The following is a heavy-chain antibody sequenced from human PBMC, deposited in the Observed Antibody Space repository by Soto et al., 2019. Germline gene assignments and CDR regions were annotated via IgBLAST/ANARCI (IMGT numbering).Heavy chain of an antibody. CDR1: GGCISSSNW. CDR2: IYHSGST. CDR3: ARDSGIAAAGIGLGPYYYYGMDV. J-gene: IGHJ6*02. D-gene: IGHD6-13*01. Sequence: PSETLSLTGAVSGGCISSSNWWSWVRQPPGKGLEWIGEIYHSGSTNYNPSLKSRVTISVDTSKNQFSLKLSSVTAADTAVYYCARDSGIAAAGIGLGPYYYYGMDVWGQGTTVTVSS. V-gene: IGHV4-4*02.